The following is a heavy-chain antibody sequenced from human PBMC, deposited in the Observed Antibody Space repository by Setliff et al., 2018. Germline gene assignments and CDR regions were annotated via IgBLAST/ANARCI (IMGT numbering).Heavy chain of an antibody. J-gene: IGHJ4*02. V-gene: IGHV5-51*01. CDR1: GYSSTSYW. D-gene: IGHD3-16*01. Sequence: GESLTISCQVPGYSSTSYWVGWVRQMPGKGLEWVGAIFLQDSDTKYSPSFEGQVTISASRTSRVAYTAYLQWGSLKASDNAMYYCTKTDSSLGLWGRGTLVTVSS. CDR3: TKTDSSLGL. CDR2: IFLQDSDT.